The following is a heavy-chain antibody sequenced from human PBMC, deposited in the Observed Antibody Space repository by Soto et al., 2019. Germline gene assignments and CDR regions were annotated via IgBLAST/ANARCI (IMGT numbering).Heavy chain of an antibody. V-gene: IGHV6-1*01. CDR1: GDSVSSNSAA. Sequence: PSQTLSLTCAISGDSVSSNSAAWNWIRQSPSRGLEWLGRTYYRSKWYNDYAVSVKSRITINPDTSKNQFSLQLNSVTPEDTAVYYCARGLLWFGELDYYGMEVWGQGTTVTVSS. J-gene: IGHJ6*02. CDR2: TYYRSKWYN. CDR3: ARGLLWFGELDYYGMEV. D-gene: IGHD3-10*01.